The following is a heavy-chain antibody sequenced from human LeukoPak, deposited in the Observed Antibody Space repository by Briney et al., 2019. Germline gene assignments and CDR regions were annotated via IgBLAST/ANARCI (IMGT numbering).Heavy chain of an antibody. CDR3: ARAPYDSSGYYSGPFDY. CDR2: ISSSGSTI. D-gene: IGHD3-22*01. Sequence: GGSLRLSCAASGFTFSDYYMSWIRQAPGKGLEWVSYISSSGSTIYYADSVKGRFTISRDNSKNTLYLQMNSLRAEDTAVYYCARAPYDSSGYYSGPFDYWGQGTLVTVSS. J-gene: IGHJ4*02. V-gene: IGHV3-11*04. CDR1: GFTFSDYY.